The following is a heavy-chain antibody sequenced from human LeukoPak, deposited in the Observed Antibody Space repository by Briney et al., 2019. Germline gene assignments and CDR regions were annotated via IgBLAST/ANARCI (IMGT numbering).Heavy chain of an antibody. CDR2: ISAYNSYT. D-gene: IGHD6-19*01. J-gene: IGHJ1*01. V-gene: IGHV1-18*01. CDR1: GYTFTSYG. CDR3: ARGSWQWLINLRAEYFQH. Sequence: VASVKVSFKASGYTFTSYGISWVRQAPGQGLEWMGWISAYNSYTNYVQKLQGRVTITTDTSTATAYMELRSLRSDDTAVYYCARGSWQWLINLRAEYFQHWGQGTLVTVSS.